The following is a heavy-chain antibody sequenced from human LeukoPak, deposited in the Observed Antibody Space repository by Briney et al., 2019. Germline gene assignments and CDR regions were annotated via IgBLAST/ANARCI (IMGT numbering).Heavy chain of an antibody. CDR1: GFTFSSCS. Sequence: GGSLRLSCAASGFTFSSCSMNWVRQAPGKGLEWVSSISSSSSYIYYADSVKGRFTISRDNAKNSLYLQMNSLRAEDTAVYYCARVDIAAAGVDYWGQGTLVTVSS. CDR3: ARVDIAAAGVDY. V-gene: IGHV3-21*01. D-gene: IGHD6-13*01. J-gene: IGHJ4*02. CDR2: ISSSSSYI.